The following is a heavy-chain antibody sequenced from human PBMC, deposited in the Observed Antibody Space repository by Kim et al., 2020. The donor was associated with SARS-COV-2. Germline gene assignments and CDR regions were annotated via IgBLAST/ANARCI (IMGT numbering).Heavy chain of an antibody. J-gene: IGHJ4*02. D-gene: IGHD3-9*01. CDR2: ISGSGGST. Sequence: GGSLRLSCAASGFTFSSYAMSWVRQAPGKGLEWVSAISGSGGSTYYADSVKGRFTISRDNSKNTLYLQMNSLRAEDTAVYYCAKVLRYFDWLSPQWDYFDYWGQGTLVTVSS. V-gene: IGHV3-23*01. CDR1: GFTFSSYA. CDR3: AKVLRYFDWLSPQWDYFDY.